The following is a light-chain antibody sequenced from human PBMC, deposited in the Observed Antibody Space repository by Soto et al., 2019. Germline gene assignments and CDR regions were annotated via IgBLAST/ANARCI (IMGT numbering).Light chain of an antibody. CDR2: GAS. V-gene: IGKV3-20*01. CDR3: QQYGSSPWT. Sequence: EIVLTQSPGTLSLSPGERATLSCRASQSVSSTYLAWYQEKPGQSPRLLMYGASSRATGIPDRFSGSGSGTDFTLTIGRLGPEDFAVDYCQQYGSSPWTFGQGTKVEIK. CDR1: QSVSSTY. J-gene: IGKJ1*01.